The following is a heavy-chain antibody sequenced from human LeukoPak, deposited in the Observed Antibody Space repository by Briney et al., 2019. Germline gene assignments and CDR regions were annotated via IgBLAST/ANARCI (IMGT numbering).Heavy chain of an antibody. J-gene: IGHJ3*02. CDR3: ARGGYISYAFDI. V-gene: IGHV4-31*03. CDR2: IYYSGST. D-gene: IGHD3-16*02. Sequence: SETLSLTCTVSGGSISSGGYYWSWIRQHPGKGLEWIGYIYYSGSTYYNPSLKSRVTISVDTSKNQFSLKLSSVTAADTAVYYCARGGYISYAFDIWGQGTMVTVSS. CDR1: GGSISSGGYY.